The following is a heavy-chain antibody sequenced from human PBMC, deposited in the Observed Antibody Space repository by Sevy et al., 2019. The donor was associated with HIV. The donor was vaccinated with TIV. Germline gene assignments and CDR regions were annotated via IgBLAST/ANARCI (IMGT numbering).Heavy chain of an antibody. J-gene: IGHJ4*02. CDR1: GYTLTELS. CDR2: FDPEDGET. Sequence: ASVKVSCKVSGYTLTELSMHWVRQAPGKGLEWMGGFDPEDGETIYAQKFQGRVTMTEDTSTDTAYMELSSLRSEDTAVYYCATRYLGEYSYGLPSFDYWGQGTLATVSS. D-gene: IGHD5-18*01. V-gene: IGHV1-24*01. CDR3: ATRYLGEYSYGLPSFDY.